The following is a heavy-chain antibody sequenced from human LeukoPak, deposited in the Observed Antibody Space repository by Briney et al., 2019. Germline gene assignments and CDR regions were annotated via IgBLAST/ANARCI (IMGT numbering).Heavy chain of an antibody. CDR2: IXYXGXNX. J-gene: IGHJ4*02. D-gene: IGHD5-12*01. CDR1: XXXXXXXX. V-gene: IGHV3-30*18. Sequence: GGSLRLSCAAXXXXXXXXXXXXVXXXXXXXXXXVXXIXYXGXNXEYVDSVXGXFTISRDNSKNTLYLQMNSLRAXDTAVYYCAKDRGYSHGFEYWGQGTLVTVSS. CDR3: AKDRGYSHGFEY.